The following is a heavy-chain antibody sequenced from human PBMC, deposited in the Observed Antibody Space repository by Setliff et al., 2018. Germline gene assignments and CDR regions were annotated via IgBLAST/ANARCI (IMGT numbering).Heavy chain of an antibody. CDR2: INHRGST. Sequence: SETLSLTCAAYGGTFSDYHWTWIRQSPEKGLEWIGEINHRGSTNYNPSLKSRVTISVDKSNNQFSLKLSSVTAADTAVYFCARMSGFLYMDVWGKGTTVTV. V-gene: IGHV4-34*01. CDR3: ARMSGFLYMDV. J-gene: IGHJ6*03. CDR1: GGTFSDYH. D-gene: IGHD3-3*01.